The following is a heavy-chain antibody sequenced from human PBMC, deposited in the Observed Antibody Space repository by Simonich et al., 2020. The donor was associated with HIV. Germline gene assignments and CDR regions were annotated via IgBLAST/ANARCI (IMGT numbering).Heavy chain of an antibody. Sequence: EVQLVESGGDLVQPGGSLRLSCAASGFTFSTYWMHWVRQAPGKGLVGVSRVNSDGRSTSYADSVKGRFTISRDNAKNTLYLQMNILRAEDTAVYYCARDLVGSAFDIWGQGTMVTVSS. V-gene: IGHV3-74*01. D-gene: IGHD2-8*02. CDR2: VNSDGRST. J-gene: IGHJ3*02. CDR1: GFTFSTYW. CDR3: ARDLVGSAFDI.